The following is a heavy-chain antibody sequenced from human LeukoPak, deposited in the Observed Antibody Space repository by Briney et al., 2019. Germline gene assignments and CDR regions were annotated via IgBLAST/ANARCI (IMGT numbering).Heavy chain of an antibody. CDR2: IYTSGST. J-gene: IGHJ4*02. Sequence: PSETLSLTCTVSGGSISSYYWSWIRQPAGKGLEWIGRIYTSGSTNYNPSLKSRVTMSVDTSKNQFSLKLSSVTAADTAVYYCARGGKGSRYDILTHFVYWGQGTLVTVSS. D-gene: IGHD3-9*01. CDR1: GGSISSYY. V-gene: IGHV4-4*07. CDR3: ARGGKGSRYDILTHFVY.